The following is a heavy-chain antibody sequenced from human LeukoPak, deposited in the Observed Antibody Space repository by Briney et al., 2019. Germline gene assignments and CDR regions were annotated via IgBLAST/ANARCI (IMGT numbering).Heavy chain of an antibody. D-gene: IGHD1-26*01. J-gene: IGHJ1*01. Sequence: GGSLRLSCAASGFTFSSYSMNWVRQAPGKGLEWVSSISSSSSYIYYADSVKGRFTISRDNSKNTLYLQMNSLRAEDTAVYYCATSGSYPAEYFQHWGQGTLVTVSS. CDR3: ATSGSYPAEYFQH. CDR2: ISSSSSYI. V-gene: IGHV3-21*01. CDR1: GFTFSSYS.